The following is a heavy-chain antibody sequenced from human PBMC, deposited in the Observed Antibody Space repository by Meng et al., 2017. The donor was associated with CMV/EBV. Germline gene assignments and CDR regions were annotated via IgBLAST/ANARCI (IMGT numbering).Heavy chain of an antibody. V-gene: IGHV3-21*01. CDR3: ARVWLGDSPPDYYYYGMDV. J-gene: IGHJ6*02. CDR1: GFTFSSYS. Sequence: GGPLRLSCAASGFTFSSYSMNWVRQAPGKGLEWVSSISSSSSYIYYADSVKGRFTISRDNAKNSLYLQMNSLRAEDTAVYYCARVWLGDSPPDYYYYGMDVWGQGTTVTVSS. CDR2: ISSSSSYI. D-gene: IGHD3-16*01.